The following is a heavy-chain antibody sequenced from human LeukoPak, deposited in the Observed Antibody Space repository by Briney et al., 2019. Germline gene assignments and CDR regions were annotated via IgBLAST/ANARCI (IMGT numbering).Heavy chain of an antibody. CDR1: GFTISNFA. J-gene: IGHJ4*02. D-gene: IGHD5-18*01. V-gene: IGHV3-15*01. CDR2: IKSKTDGGTT. CDR3: AHRDTTMVRVDY. Sequence: GGSLRLSCAASGFTISNFAMNWVRQAPGKGLEWVGRIKSKTDGGTTDYAAPVKGRFTISRDDSKNTLYLQMNSLTTEDTAVYFCAHRDTTMVRVDYWGQGTLVTVSS.